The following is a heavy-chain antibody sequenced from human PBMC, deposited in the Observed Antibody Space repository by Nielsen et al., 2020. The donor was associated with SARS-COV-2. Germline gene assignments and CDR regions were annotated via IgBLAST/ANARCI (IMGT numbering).Heavy chain of an antibody. J-gene: IGHJ3*01. V-gene: IGHV4-59*11. D-gene: IGHD3-10*01. CDR3: AKFRGLGRSVGAFDV. Sequence: SETLSLTCSVSNEITPHYWSWVRQTPGKGLEWIGYIYYSGNTFYSPSLKSRVNISLDKSKNQFSLTLKSVTAADTAVYYCAKFRGLGRSVGAFDVWGPGTKVTVSS. CDR1: NEITPHY. CDR2: IYYSGNT.